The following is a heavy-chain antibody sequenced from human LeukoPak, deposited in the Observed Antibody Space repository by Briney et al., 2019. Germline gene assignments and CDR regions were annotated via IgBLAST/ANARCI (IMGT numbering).Heavy chain of an antibody. CDR1: GYTFTGYY. V-gene: IGHV1-2*02. CDR2: INPNSGGT. Sequence: ASVKVSCKASGYTFTGYYMHWVRQAPGQGREWMGWINPNSGGTNYEKKFKGRVTTTRATSIRTAYMERSRRGSDETAVYYGARGVYRLSFDYWGQGTLVTVSS. J-gene: IGHJ4*02. CDR3: ARGVYRLSFDY. D-gene: IGHD6-13*01.